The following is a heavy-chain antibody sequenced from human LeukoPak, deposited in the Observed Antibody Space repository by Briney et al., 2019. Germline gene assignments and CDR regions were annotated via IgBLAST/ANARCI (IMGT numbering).Heavy chain of an antibody. J-gene: IGHJ3*02. CDR1: GFTFSSYA. CDR2: ISGSGGST. V-gene: IGHV3-23*01. CDR3: AKDGGYYDFWSAYYLSDAFHI. Sequence: PGGTLRLSCAASGFTFSSYAMSWVRQAPGKGLEWVSAISGSGGSTYYADSVKGRFTISRDNSKNTLYLQMNSLRAEDTAVYYCAKDGGYYDFWSAYYLSDAFHIWGQGTMVTVSS. D-gene: IGHD3-3*01.